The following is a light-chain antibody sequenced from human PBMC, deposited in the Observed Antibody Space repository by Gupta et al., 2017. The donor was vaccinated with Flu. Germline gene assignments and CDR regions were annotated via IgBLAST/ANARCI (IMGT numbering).Light chain of an antibody. CDR1: SSDVGGYNY. V-gene: IGLV2-8*01. J-gene: IGLJ2*01. Sequence: QSALTQPPSASGSPGQSVTISCTGSSSDVGGYNYVSWYQQHPGKAPKLMMYEVTKRPSGVPDRFSGSKSGNTASLTVSGLQADDEAEYYCSSYAGSNTVIFGGGTRLTV. CDR3: SSYAGSNTVI. CDR2: EVT.